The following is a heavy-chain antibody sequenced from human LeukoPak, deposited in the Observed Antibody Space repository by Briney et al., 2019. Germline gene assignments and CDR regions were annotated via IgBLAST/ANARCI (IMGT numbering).Heavy chain of an antibody. CDR1: GYSISSGYY. V-gene: IGHV4-38-2*01. Sequence: ASETLSLTCAVSGYSISSGYYWGWIRQPPGKGLEWIGSIYHSGNTYYNPSLKSRVTISVDTSKNQFSLKLTSVTAADTAVYYCARNPPDYWGQGTLVTVSS. J-gene: IGHJ4*02. CDR2: IYHSGNT. CDR3: ARNPPDY.